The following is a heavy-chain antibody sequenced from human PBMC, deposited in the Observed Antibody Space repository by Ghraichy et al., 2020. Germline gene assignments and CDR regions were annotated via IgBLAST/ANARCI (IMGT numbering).Heavy chain of an antibody. Sequence: SETLSLTCAVYGGSFSGYYWSWIRQPPGKGLEWIGEINHSGGTNYNPSLKSRVTISVDTSKNQFSLKLSSVTAADTAVYYCARGRSQGSSWTPDRLDDYWGQGTLVTVSS. J-gene: IGHJ4*02. CDR2: INHSGGT. D-gene: IGHD6-13*01. CDR1: GGSFSGYY. CDR3: ARGRSQGSSWTPDRLDDY. V-gene: IGHV4-34*01.